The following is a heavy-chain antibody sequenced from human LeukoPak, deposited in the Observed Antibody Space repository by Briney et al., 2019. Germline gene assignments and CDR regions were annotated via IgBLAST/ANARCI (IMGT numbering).Heavy chain of an antibody. V-gene: IGHV3-21*04. CDR2: ISSSSSYI. CDR1: GFTFSSYS. Sequence: GGSLRLSCAASGFTFSSYSMNWVRRAPGKGLEWVSSISSSSSYIYYADSVKGRFTISRDNSRNTLYLQMNSLRAEDTAVYYCAKRGVVPNDAFDIWGQGTMVTVSS. J-gene: IGHJ3*02. D-gene: IGHD2-15*01. CDR3: AKRGVVPNDAFDI.